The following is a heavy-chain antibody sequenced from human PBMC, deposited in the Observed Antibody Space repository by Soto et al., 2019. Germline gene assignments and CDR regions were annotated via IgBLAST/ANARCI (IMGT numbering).Heavy chain of an antibody. V-gene: IGHV4-39*01. CDR2: IYSSGST. Sequence: QLPLQASGPGLVKPSETLSLTCTVSGGSISSSSYYWGWIRHPPGKGLEWIGSIYSSGSTYSNPSPTSRVIISVEPSKHEFPLKPRSATAAATALYYCPRHAVHSSGITDSWGQGTLVTVSS. D-gene: IGHD6-19*01. J-gene: IGHJ5*01. CDR3: PRHAVHSSGITDS. CDR1: GGSISSSSYY.